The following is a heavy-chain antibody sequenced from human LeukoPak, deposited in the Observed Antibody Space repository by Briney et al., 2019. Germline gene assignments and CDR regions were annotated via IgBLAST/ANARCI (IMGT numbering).Heavy chain of an antibody. CDR1: GFTVSSNY. J-gene: IGHJ4*02. D-gene: IGHD5-12*01. CDR3: ARTSDGQYSGYDRTYGDYIGDTLDY. V-gene: IGHV3-53*01. CDR2: IYSGGST. Sequence: GGSLRLSCAASGFTVSSNYMSWVRQAPGKGLEWVSVIYSGGSTYYADSVKGRFTISRDNSKNTLYLQMNSLRAEDTAVYYCARTSDGQYSGYDRTYGDYIGDTLDYWGQGTLVTVSS.